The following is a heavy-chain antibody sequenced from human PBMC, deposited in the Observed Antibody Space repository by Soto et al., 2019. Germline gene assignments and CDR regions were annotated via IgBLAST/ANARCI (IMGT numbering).Heavy chain of an antibody. Sequence: EVQLLEPGGGLVQPGGSLRLSCAASGFTFSSYAMSWVRQAPGKGLEWVSAISGSGDITYYADSVKGRFTISRDNSKNTLYLQMNSLRAEDTAVYYCVLWPPYYFDYWGQGTLVTVSS. CDR3: VLWPPYYFDY. D-gene: IGHD3-10*01. CDR2: ISGSGDIT. CDR1: GFTFSSYA. J-gene: IGHJ4*02. V-gene: IGHV3-23*01.